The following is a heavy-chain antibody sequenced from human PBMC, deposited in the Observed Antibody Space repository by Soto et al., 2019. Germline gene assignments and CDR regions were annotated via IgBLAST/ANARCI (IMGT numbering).Heavy chain of an antibody. CDR1: GYTFINFD. D-gene: IGHD1-26*01. J-gene: IGHJ5*02. CDR2: MNPGSGKT. Sequence: ASVKVSCKASGYTFINFDISWVRQAAGQGLEWLGWMNPGSGKTGYASKFQGRVAMTRDASTGTSHLELSSLTSDYTAVYYCARMASDGTLNWFDPWGQGTLVTVSS. CDR3: ARMASDGTLNWFDP. V-gene: IGHV1-8*02.